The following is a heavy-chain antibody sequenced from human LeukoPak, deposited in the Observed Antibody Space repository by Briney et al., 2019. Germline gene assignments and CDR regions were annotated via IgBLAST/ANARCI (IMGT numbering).Heavy chain of an antibody. Sequence: GASVKVSCKASGYTFTSYGISWVRQAPGQGLEWMGWISAYNGNTTYAQTLKGRVTMTTATSTSTAYMELRSLRSDDTAVYYCAAYSNYELDFDYWGQGTLATVSS. J-gene: IGHJ4*02. CDR1: GYTFTSYG. CDR3: AAYSNYELDFDY. V-gene: IGHV1-18*01. D-gene: IGHD4-11*01. CDR2: ISAYNGNT.